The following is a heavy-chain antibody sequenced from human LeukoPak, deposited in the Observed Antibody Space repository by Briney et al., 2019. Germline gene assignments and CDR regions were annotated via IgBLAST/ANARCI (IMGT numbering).Heavy chain of an antibody. Sequence: GGSLRLSCAASGFTFSSYAMSWVRQAPGKGLEWVSAISGSGGSTYYADSVKGRFTISRDNSKNTLYLQMNSLKTEDTAVYYCTTGLGLKYYYDSSGYYYSYYYYMDVWGKGTTVTVSS. CDR1: GFTFSSYA. CDR3: TTGLGLKYYYDSSGYYYSYYYYMDV. J-gene: IGHJ6*03. D-gene: IGHD3-22*01. CDR2: ISGSGGST. V-gene: IGHV3-23*01.